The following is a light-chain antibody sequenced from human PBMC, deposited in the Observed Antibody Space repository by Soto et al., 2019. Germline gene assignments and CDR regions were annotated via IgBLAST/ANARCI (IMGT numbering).Light chain of an antibody. CDR3: MQALQTPIT. V-gene: IGKV2-28*01. Sequence: VITQSPLSQPVTPGEPASLSCRSSQSLLHSNGYNYLDWYLQKPGQSPQLLIYLGSNRASGVPDRFSGSGSGTDFTLKISRVEAEDVGVYYCMQALQTPITFGQGTLLEV. CDR1: QSLLHSNGYNY. J-gene: IGKJ5*01. CDR2: LGS.